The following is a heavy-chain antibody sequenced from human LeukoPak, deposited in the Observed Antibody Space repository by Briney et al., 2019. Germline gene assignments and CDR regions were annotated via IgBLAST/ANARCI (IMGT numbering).Heavy chain of an antibody. CDR1: GFTFSSYG. Sequence: GGSLRLSCAASGFTFSSYGMHWVRQAPGKGLEWVAVISYDGSNKYYADSVKGRFTISRDNSKNTLYLQMNSLRAEDTAVYYCAKSATLRYYYMDVWGKGTTVTVSS. J-gene: IGHJ6*03. CDR3: AKSATLRYYYMDV. V-gene: IGHV3-30*18. CDR2: ISYDGSNK.